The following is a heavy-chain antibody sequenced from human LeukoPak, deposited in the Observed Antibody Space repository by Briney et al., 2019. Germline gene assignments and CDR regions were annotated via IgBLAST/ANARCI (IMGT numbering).Heavy chain of an antibody. CDR2: IIPIFGTA. D-gene: IGHD3-3*01. CDR3: ARAGLEWLLYYFDY. Sequence: ASVKVSCKASGGTFSSYAISWARQAPGQGLEWMGGIIPIFGTANYAQKFQGRVTITTDESTSTAYMELSSLRSEDTAVYYCARAGLEWLLYYFDYWGQGTLVTVSS. CDR1: GGTFSSYA. J-gene: IGHJ4*02. V-gene: IGHV1-69*05.